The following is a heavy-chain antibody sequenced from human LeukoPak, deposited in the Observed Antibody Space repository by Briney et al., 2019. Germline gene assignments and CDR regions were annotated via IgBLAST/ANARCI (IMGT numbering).Heavy chain of an antibody. Sequence: PGRSLRLSCAASGFTLSSYCMHWVRQAPGQGLEWMGWINPNSGGTNYAQTFQGRVTMTRDTSISTAYMELSRLRSDDTAVYYCAREIAAAEINWFDPWGQGTLVTVSS. J-gene: IGHJ5*02. CDR3: AREIAAAEINWFDP. CDR2: INPNSGGT. V-gene: IGHV1-2*02. D-gene: IGHD6-13*01. CDR1: GFTLSSYC.